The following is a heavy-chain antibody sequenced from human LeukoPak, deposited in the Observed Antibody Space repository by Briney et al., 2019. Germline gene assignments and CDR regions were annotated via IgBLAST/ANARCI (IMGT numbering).Heavy chain of an antibody. CDR2: ISSSSSYI. D-gene: IGHD3-9*01. CDR3: ARGVYYDILTGYSTPYGDAFDI. V-gene: IGHV3-21*01. J-gene: IGHJ3*02. Sequence: GGSLRLSCAASGFPFSSYSMTWVRQAPGKGLEWVSSISSSSSYIYYADSVKGRFTISRDNAKNSLYLQMNSLRAEDTAVYYCARGVYYDILTGYSTPYGDAFDIWGQGTMVTVSS. CDR1: GFPFSSYS.